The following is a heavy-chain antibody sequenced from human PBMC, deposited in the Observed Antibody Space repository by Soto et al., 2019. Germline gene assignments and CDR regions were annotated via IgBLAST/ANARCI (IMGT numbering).Heavy chain of an antibody. CDR3: ARVAVTTYYFDY. Sequence: EVQLVESGGDLVQHGGSLRLSCAASGFTFSSYWMHWVRQAPGKGLVWVSRINPDGSRTSYAESVKGRFTISRDNAKNTLYLQMNSLGSDGTDVYYCARVAVTTYYFDYWGQGTLVTVSS. CDR2: INPDGSRT. V-gene: IGHV3-74*01. CDR1: GFTFSSYW. D-gene: IGHD4-17*01. J-gene: IGHJ4*02.